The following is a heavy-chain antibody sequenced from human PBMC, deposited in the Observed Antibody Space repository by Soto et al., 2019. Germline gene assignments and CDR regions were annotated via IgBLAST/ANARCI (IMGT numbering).Heavy chain of an antibody. CDR3: AREGVYYDILTGYFYYYYGMDV. CDR2: IIPIFGTA. J-gene: IGHJ6*02. V-gene: IGHV1-69*13. Sequence: SVKVFCKASGGTFSSYAISWVRQAPGQGLEWMGGIIPIFGTANYAQKFQGRVTITADESTSTAYMELSSLRSEDTAVYYCAREGVYYDILTGYFYYYYGMDVWGQGTTVTVSS. CDR1: GGTFSSYA. D-gene: IGHD3-9*01.